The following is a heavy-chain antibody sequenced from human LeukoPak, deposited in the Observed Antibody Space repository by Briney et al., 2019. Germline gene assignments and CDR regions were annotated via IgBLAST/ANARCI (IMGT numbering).Heavy chain of an antibody. J-gene: IGHJ5*01. CDR1: GFTFSTYS. CDR3: ARDFSGSSWFDS. V-gene: IGHV3-48*01. CDR2: ISSGSGII. Sequence: GGSLRLSCAASGFTFSTYSMNWVRQAPGKGLEWGSYISSGSGIIYYADSVKGRFTISRDNAKNSLYLQMDSLSAADTAVYYCARDFSGSSWFDSWGQGTLVTVSS. D-gene: IGHD1-26*01.